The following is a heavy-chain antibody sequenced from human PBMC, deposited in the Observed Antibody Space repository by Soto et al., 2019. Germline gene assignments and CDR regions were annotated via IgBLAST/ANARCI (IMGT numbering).Heavy chain of an antibody. D-gene: IGHD1-7*01. CDR1: GFTFSSYG. V-gene: IGHV3-9*01. J-gene: IGHJ5*02. Sequence: PGGSLRLSCAASGFTFSSYGMHWVRQAPGKGLEWVSGISWNSGSKGYADSVKGRFTISRDNAKNSLYLQMNSLRAEDTALYYCAKDMFWLELSFLFDPWGQGTLVTSPQ. CDR2: ISWNSGSK. CDR3: AKDMFWLELSFLFDP.